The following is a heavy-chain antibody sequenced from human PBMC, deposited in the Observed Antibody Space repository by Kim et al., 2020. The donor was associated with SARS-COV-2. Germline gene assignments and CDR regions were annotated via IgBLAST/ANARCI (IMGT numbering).Heavy chain of an antibody. J-gene: IGHJ6*02. CDR2: IKSKTDGGTT. D-gene: IGHD3-10*01. CDR1: GFTFSNAW. V-gene: IGHV3-15*01. Sequence: GGSLRLSCAASGFTFSNAWMSWVRQAPGKGLECVGRIKSKTDGGTTDYAAPVKGRFTISRDDSKNTLYLQMNSLKTEDTAVYYCTTEYYYGSGSYYNEGYYYYGMDVWGQGTTVTVSS. CDR3: TTEYYYGSGSYYNEGYYYYGMDV.